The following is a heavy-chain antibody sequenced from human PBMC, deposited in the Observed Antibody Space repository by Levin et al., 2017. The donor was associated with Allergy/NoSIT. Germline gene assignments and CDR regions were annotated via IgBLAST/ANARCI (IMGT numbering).Heavy chain of an antibody. D-gene: IGHD5-24*01. V-gene: IGHV1-2*02. J-gene: IGHJ4*02. CDR2: INPNSGDT. CDR3: ARDPREGYSGHKFDY. Sequence: PGGSLRLSCKASGYTFTGYYLHWVRQAPGQGLEWMGWINPNSGDTKNAQKFQGRVTMTRDTSISTAYMELSRLRSDDTAIYYCARDPREGYSGHKFDYWGQGTLVTVSS. CDR1: GYTFTGYY.